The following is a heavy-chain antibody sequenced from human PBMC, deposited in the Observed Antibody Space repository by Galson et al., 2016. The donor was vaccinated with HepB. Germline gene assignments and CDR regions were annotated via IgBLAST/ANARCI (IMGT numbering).Heavy chain of an antibody. CDR3: AKVGKSGWYVL. Sequence: SPRLPCGAAGFTFSVPASNWVRQAPRKGVEWVSYITSTSTTIYYEDSVTGRFHISRDNAKNSLYLQMNSLGDDDTAVYYCAKVGKSGWYVLWGQGTMVTVSS. V-gene: IGHV3-48*02. D-gene: IGHD1-26*01. CDR1: GFTFSVPA. J-gene: IGHJ5*02. CDR2: ITSTSTTI.